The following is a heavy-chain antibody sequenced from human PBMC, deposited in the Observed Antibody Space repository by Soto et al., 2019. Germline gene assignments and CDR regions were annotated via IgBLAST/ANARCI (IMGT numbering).Heavy chain of an antibody. D-gene: IGHD6-19*01. CDR3: ARPYSSGWYWELDY. V-gene: IGHV5-51*01. J-gene: IGHJ4*02. Sequence: PGESLKISCKGSGYSFTNYWIGWVRQMPGKGLEWMGIIYPGDSDTRYSPSFQGQVTISADNSISTAYLQWSGLKASDSAMYYCARPYSSGWYWELDYWGQGTLVTVSS. CDR2: IYPGDSDT. CDR1: GYSFTNYW.